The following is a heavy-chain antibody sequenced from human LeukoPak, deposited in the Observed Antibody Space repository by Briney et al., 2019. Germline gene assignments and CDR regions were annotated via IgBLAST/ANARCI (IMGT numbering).Heavy chain of an antibody. D-gene: IGHD6-6*01. Sequence: GGSLRLSCAASGFSFTSYAMNWVRQASGKGLEWVTSISGSGRSTNYADSVKGRFTISRDNFKNTLYLQMNSLRVEDTAVYYCAKDGTSSFEYWGQGTLVTVSS. V-gene: IGHV3-23*01. CDR3: AKDGTSSFEY. J-gene: IGHJ4*02. CDR2: ISGSGRST. CDR1: GFSFTSYA.